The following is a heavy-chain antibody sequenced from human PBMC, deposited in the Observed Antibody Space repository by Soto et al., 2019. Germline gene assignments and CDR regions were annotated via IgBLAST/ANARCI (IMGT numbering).Heavy chain of an antibody. J-gene: IGHJ6*02. CDR1: GGSFSGYY. D-gene: IGHD3-3*01. CDR2: INHSGST. Sequence: SETLSLTCAVYGGSFSGYYWSWIRQPPGKGLEWIGEINHSGSTNYNPSLKSRVTISVDTSKNQFSLKLSSVTAADTAVYYCARVSRIMIFGVVITAVYGMDVWGQGTTVTVSS. V-gene: IGHV4-34*01. CDR3: ARVSRIMIFGVVITAVYGMDV.